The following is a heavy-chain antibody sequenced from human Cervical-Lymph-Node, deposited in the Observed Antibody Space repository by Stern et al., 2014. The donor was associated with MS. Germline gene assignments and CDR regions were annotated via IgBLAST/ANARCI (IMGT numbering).Heavy chain of an antibody. Sequence: QVQLVQSGAEVTKPGSSVKVSCKASGGTFSKFPSSWVRQDPGQGLEWIGGILPVFGTPAYAQEFRGRFTITADVSTSTVYMELSSLRSDDTAVYYCARSSETSDRWYSLGYDLWGQGTLVTVSS. CDR1: GGTFSKFP. CDR2: ILPVFGTP. J-gene: IGHJ5*02. D-gene: IGHD6-13*01. V-gene: IGHV1-69*12. CDR3: ARSSETSDRWYSLGYDL.